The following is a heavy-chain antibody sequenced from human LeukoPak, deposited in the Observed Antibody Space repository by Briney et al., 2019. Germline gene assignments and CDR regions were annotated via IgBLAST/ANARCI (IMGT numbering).Heavy chain of an antibody. Sequence: ASVKVSCKASGYTFTSYYMHWVRQAPGQGLEWMGIINPSGGSTSYAQKFQGRVTMTRDTSTSTVYMELSSLRSEDTAVYYCARDLPVTISDYYGMDVWGPGTTVTVSS. CDR2: INPSGGST. J-gene: IGHJ6*02. CDR1: GYTFTSYY. CDR3: ARDLPVTISDYYGMDV. D-gene: IGHD3-3*01. V-gene: IGHV1-46*01.